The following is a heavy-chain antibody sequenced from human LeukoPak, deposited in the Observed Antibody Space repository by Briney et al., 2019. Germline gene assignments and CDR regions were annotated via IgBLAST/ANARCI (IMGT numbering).Heavy chain of an antibody. V-gene: IGHV4-38-2*02. CDR2: IYHSGST. D-gene: IGHD3-22*01. CDR3: ARIEYYYDSSGHADY. J-gene: IGHJ4*02. Sequence: SETLSLTCTVSGYSIGSGYYWGWIRQPPGRGLEWIGSIYHSGSTYYNPSLKSRVTISVDTSKNQFSLKLSSVTAADTAVYYCARIEYYYDSSGHADYWGQGTLVTVSS. CDR1: GYSIGSGYY.